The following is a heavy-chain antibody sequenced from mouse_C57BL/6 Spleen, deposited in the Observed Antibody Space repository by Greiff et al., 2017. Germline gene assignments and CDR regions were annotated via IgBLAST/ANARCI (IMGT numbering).Heavy chain of an antibody. D-gene: IGHD2-2*01. CDR3: ARNSMVTTWYFDV. CDR1: GFSLSTSGMG. J-gene: IGHJ1*03. V-gene: IGHV8-12*01. Sequence: QVTLKVCGPGILQSSQTLSLTCSFSGFSLSTSGMGVSWIRQPSGKGLEWLAHIYWDDDKRYNPSLKSRLTISKDTSRNQLFLKITSVDTADTATYYCARNSMVTTWYFDVWGTGTTVTVSS. CDR2: IYWDDDK.